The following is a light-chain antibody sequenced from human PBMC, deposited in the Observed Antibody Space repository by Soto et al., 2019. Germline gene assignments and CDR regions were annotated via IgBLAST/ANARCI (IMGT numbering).Light chain of an antibody. CDR3: QKYNWPPFT. Sequence: DIQMTQSPSSLGASVGDRVTISCRASQGIANYLAWYQQKPGEVPKLLIFAASTLHSGVSSRFTGSGSGTEFTLTISSLQPEDVATYYCQKYNWPPFTFGPDQSGNQT. J-gene: IGKJ3*01. CDR2: AAS. V-gene: IGKV1-27*01. CDR1: QGIANY.